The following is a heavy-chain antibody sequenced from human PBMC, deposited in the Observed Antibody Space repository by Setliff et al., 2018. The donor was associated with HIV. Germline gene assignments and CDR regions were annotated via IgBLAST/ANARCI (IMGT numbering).Heavy chain of an antibody. D-gene: IGHD4-17*01. J-gene: IGHJ4*02. CDR3: ARTDYGGNSGGNYFDY. CDR2: ISPYNGHT. CDR1: GYTFTTYD. Sequence: ASVKVSCKASGYTFTTYDITWVRQAPGQGLEWLGWISPYNGHTNFAQKFQGRVTMTTDTATSTAYMEVRSLRSDDTAVYYCARTDYGGNSGGNYFDYWGQGSQVTVSS. V-gene: IGHV1-18*01.